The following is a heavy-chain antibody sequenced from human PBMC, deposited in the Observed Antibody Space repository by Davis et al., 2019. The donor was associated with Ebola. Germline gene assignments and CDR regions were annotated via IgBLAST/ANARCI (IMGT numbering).Heavy chain of an antibody. CDR2: ITPFNGNT. Sequence: SVKVSCKASGGTFTSYGISWVRQAPGQGLEWMGWITPFNGNTNYAQKFQDRVTITRDRSMSTAYMELSSLRSEDTAMYYCATSIVIVGATKAYYYGMDVWGQGTTVTVSS. V-gene: IGHV1-45*02. D-gene: IGHD1-26*01. CDR1: GGTFTSYG. J-gene: IGHJ6*02. CDR3: ATSIVIVGATKAYYYGMDV.